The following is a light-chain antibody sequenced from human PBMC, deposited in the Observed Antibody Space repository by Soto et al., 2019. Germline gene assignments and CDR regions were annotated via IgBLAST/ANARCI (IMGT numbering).Light chain of an antibody. Sequence: EIVLTQSPATLSLSPGERATLSCRASQSVSSCLAWYQQKPGQAPRLLIYDASNRATGILARFSGSGSGTDFTLTISSLEPEDFAVYYCQQSSNWPLTFGGGTKVDIK. J-gene: IGKJ4*01. V-gene: IGKV3-11*01. CDR1: QSVSSC. CDR3: QQSSNWPLT. CDR2: DAS.